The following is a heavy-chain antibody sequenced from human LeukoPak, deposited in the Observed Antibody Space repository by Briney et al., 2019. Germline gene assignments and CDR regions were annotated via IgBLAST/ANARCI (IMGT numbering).Heavy chain of an antibody. D-gene: IGHD2-2*01. V-gene: IGHV4-31*03. CDR1: GGSISSGGYY. CDR2: IYYSRST. J-gene: IGHJ3*02. Sequence: SETLSLTCTVSGGSISSGGYYWSWIRQHPGKGREWIGYIYYSRSTYYNPSLKSRVTISVDTSKNQFSLKLSSVTAADTAVYYCARAREGYCSSTSCHSAAFDIWGQGTMVTVSS. CDR3: ARAREGYCSSTSCHSAAFDI.